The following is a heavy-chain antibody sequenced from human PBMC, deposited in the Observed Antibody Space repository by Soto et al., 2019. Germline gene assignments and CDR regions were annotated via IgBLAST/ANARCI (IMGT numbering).Heavy chain of an antibody. CDR1: GISLTTSEVR. D-gene: IGHD5-18*01. Sequence: SGPTLVNPTQTVTLTCILSGISLTTSEVRVNWIRQPPGKALEWLARIDWDDDKFYSRSLKTRLTISKDTSKNQVVLTMTNMQPVDTATYYCARTVDTTMVTRGVFDVWGQGTMVTVSS. V-gene: IGHV2-70*04. CDR3: ARTVDTTMVTRGVFDV. J-gene: IGHJ3*01. CDR2: IDWDDDK.